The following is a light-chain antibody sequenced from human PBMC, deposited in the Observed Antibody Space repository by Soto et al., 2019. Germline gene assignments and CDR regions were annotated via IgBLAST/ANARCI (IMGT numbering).Light chain of an antibody. V-gene: IGKV3-11*01. CDR2: DAS. CDR3: QQRSGWPPLFT. Sequence: EIVLTQSPATLSLSPGERATLSCRASQSVTSFLAWYQQKPGQAPRLLIYDASKSATGIPARFSGSGSGTDFTLTISSLEPEDFAVYFCQQRSGWPPLFTFGPGTTVDIK. J-gene: IGKJ3*01. CDR1: QSVTSF.